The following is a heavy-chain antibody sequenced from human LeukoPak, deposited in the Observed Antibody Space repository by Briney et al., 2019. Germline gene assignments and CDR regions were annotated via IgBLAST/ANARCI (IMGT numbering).Heavy chain of an antibody. CDR2: INAGNGNT. J-gene: IGHJ6*02. V-gene: IGHV1-3*01. Sequence: ASVKVSCKASGYTFTSYAMHWVRQAPGQRLEWMGWINAGNGNTKYSQKFQGRVTMTTDTSTSTAYMELRSLRSDDTAVYYCARDIVVVPAANHYYYGMDVWGQGTTVTVSS. D-gene: IGHD2-2*01. CDR1: GYTFTSYA. CDR3: ARDIVVVPAANHYYYGMDV.